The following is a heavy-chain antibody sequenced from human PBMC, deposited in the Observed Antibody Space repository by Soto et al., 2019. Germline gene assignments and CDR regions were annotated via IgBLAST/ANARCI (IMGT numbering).Heavy chain of an antibody. V-gene: IGHV3-30*18. D-gene: IGHD1-26*01. CDR2: ISYDGSYQ. CDR1: GFTFKSYG. Sequence: QAQLVESGGGEVQPGRSLRLSCAASGFTFKSYGMHWVRQAPGKGLEWVAVISYDGSYQYYSDSVKGRFTISRDNSKKTLNLQINSLRVEDSTMYYCAQDGRSGSVTRPDHWGQGTLVTVSS. J-gene: IGHJ4*02. CDR3: AQDGRSGSVTRPDH.